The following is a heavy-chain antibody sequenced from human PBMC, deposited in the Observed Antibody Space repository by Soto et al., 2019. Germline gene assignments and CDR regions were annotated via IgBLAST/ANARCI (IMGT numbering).Heavy chain of an antibody. D-gene: IGHD5-12*01. J-gene: IGHJ5*02. CDR2: IDPSDSYT. Sequence: GESLKISCKGSGYSFTSYWISWVRQMPGKGLEWMGRIDPSDSYTNYSPSFQGHVTISADKSISTAYLQWSSLKASDTAMYYCAAGLGIGYGSNWFDPWGQGTLVTVSS. CDR3: AAGLGIGYGSNWFDP. CDR1: GYSFTSYW. V-gene: IGHV5-10-1*01.